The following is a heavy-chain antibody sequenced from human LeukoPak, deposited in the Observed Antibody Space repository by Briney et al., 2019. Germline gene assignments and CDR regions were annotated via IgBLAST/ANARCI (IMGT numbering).Heavy chain of an antibody. Sequence: ASETLSLTCTVSGGSINSYYWSWIRQPPGKGLECIGYIHYTGSTNYNPSLKSRVTISVDTSKSQFSLKLSSVTAADTAIYYCARGGYYGSGNDFRFDPWGQGTLVTVSS. J-gene: IGHJ5*02. CDR3: ARGGYYGSGNDFRFDP. CDR2: IHYTGST. CDR1: GGSINSYY. D-gene: IGHD3-10*01. V-gene: IGHV4-59*01.